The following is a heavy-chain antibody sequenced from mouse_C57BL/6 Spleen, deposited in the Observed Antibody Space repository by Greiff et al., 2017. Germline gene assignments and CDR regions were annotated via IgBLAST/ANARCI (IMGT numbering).Heavy chain of an antibody. D-gene: IGHD2-1*01. CDR2: IYPSDSET. CDR1: GYTFTSYC. CDR3: ARGGYYGISWFAY. Sequence: VQLQQPGAELVRPGSSVKLSCKASGYTFTSYCMDWVKQRPGQGLAWIGNIYPSDSETHYNQKFKDKATLTVDKSSSTAYMQLSSLTSEDSAVYYCARGGYYGISWFAYWGKGTLVTVSA. J-gene: IGHJ3*01. V-gene: IGHV1-61*01.